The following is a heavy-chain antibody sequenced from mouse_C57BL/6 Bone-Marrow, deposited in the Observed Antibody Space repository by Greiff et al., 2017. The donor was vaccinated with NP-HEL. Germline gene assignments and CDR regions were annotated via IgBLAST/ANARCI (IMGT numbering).Heavy chain of an antibody. CDR2: IDPENGDT. J-gene: IGHJ3*01. CDR3: TTLYYDYDRFAY. Sequence: EVQGVESGAELVRPGASVKLSCTASGFNIKDDYMHWVKQRPEQGLEWIGWIDPENGDTEYASKFQGKATITADTSSNTAYLQLSSLTSEDTAVYYCTTLYYDYDRFAYWGQGTLVTVSA. CDR1: GFNIKDDY. V-gene: IGHV14-4*01. D-gene: IGHD2-4*01.